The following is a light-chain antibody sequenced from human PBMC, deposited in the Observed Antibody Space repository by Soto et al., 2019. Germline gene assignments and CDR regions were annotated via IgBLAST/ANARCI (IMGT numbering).Light chain of an antibody. V-gene: IGKV1-12*01. CDR2: GAT. CDR3: QQYKSHRT. Sequence: DIQMTQSPSSVSASVGDRVTITCRASQDIRGWLAWYQKKPGKAPKLLIHGATTLQSGVPTRFSGSGSGTDFTLIITSLQPEDFATYFCQQYKSHRTFGQGTKVEIK. CDR1: QDIRGW. J-gene: IGKJ1*01.